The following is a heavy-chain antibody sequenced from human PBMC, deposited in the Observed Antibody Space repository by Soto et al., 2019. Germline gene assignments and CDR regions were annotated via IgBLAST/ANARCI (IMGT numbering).Heavy chain of an antibody. CDR1: GFTFSSYA. CDR2: ISYDGSNK. Sequence: PGGSLRLSCAASGFTFSSYAMHWVRQAPGKGLEWVAVISYDGSNKYYADSVKGRFTISRDNSKNTLYLQMNSLRAEDTAVYYCATGPVVIETLYFDYWGQGTLVTVSS. J-gene: IGHJ4*02. V-gene: IGHV3-30-3*01. CDR3: ATGPVVIETLYFDY. D-gene: IGHD3-22*01.